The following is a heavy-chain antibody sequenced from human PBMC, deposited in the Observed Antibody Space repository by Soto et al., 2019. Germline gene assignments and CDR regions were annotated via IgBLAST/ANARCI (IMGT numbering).Heavy chain of an antibody. D-gene: IGHD1-26*01. CDR1: GFTFSSYG. CDR3: ARSLTERTHYYYYYYMDV. Sequence: GGSLRLSCAASGFTFSSYGMHWVRQAPGKGLEWVAVIWYDGSNKYYADSVKGRFTISRDNSKNTLYLQMNSLRAEDTAVYYCARSLTERTHYYYYYYMDVWGKGTTVTVSS. J-gene: IGHJ6*03. CDR2: IWYDGSNK. V-gene: IGHV3-33*01.